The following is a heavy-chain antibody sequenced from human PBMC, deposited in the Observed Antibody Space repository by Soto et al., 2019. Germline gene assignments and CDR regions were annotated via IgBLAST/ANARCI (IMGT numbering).Heavy chain of an antibody. CDR3: ARQNYPILTGVWFDP. V-gene: IGHV4-59*08. Sequence: SETLSLTCTVSGGSISSYYWSWIRQPPGKGLEWIGYVSYSGSTNYNPSLESRVTISVDTSKSQFSLILSSVTAADTAVYYCARQNYPILTGVWFDPWGQGTRVTVSS. CDR2: VSYSGST. D-gene: IGHD3-9*01. J-gene: IGHJ5*02. CDR1: GGSISSYY.